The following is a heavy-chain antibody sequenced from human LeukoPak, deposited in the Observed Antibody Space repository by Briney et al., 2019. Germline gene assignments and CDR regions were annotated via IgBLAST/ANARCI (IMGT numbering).Heavy chain of an antibody. CDR1: VFTFTISA. V-gene: IGHV1-58*01. Sequence: ASVTVSFTASVFTFTISAVQWVRQARGQRPEWIGWIVVGSGNTNYAQKFQERVTITRDMSTSTAYLELSSLRAEDTAVYYCAAVGHYYNSSGYSMFDYWGQGTLVTVSS. CDR2: IVVGSGNT. J-gene: IGHJ4*02. D-gene: IGHD3-22*01. CDR3: AAVGHYYNSSGYSMFDY.